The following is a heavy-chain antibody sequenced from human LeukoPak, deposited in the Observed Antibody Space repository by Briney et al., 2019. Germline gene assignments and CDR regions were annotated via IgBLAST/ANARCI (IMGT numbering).Heavy chain of an antibody. CDR3: AREEIDKGYFDY. V-gene: IGHV4-34*01. CDR1: GGSFSGYY. CDR2: INHSGST. Sequence: SSETLSLTCAVYGGSFSGYYWSWIRQPPGEGLEWIGEINHSGSTNYNPSLKSRVTISVDTSKNQFSLKLSSVTAADTAVYYCAREEIDKGYFDYWGQGTLVTVSS. D-gene: IGHD3-9*01. J-gene: IGHJ4*02.